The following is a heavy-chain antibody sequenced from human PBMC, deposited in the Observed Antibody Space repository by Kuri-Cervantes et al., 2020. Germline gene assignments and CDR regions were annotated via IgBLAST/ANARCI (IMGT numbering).Heavy chain of an antibody. Sequence: SETLSLTCAFYGESLIDYYWTWIRQPPGKGLEWIGEINHSGSTNYKTSLKSRVTMSIDMSKNQISLRLTSVTAADTAVYYCGSMFSGYAYVDHWGQGTLVTVSS. CDR3: GSMFSGYAYVDH. J-gene: IGHJ4*02. D-gene: IGHD5-12*01. CDR1: GESLIDYY. V-gene: IGHV4-34*01. CDR2: INHSGST.